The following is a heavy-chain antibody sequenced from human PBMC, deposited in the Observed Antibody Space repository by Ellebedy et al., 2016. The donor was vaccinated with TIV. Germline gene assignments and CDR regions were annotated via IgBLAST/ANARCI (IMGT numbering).Heavy chain of an antibody. V-gene: IGHV3-23*01. Sequence: GESLKISCAASGFSFSSYVMTWVRQAPGKGLAWVSGISGSGDSTYNADYVRGRFTISRDNSKNTLYLQMNSLRDEDTAVYYCAKNPAGGNDLNAFEIWGRGTMVTVSS. CDR1: GFSFSSYV. J-gene: IGHJ3*02. CDR3: AKNPAGGNDLNAFEI. CDR2: ISGSGDST. D-gene: IGHD2-15*01.